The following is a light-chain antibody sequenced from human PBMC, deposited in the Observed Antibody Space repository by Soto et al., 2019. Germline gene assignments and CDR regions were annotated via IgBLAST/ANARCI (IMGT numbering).Light chain of an antibody. J-gene: IGKJ1*01. Sequence: EIVMTQSPATLAVSPGDPATLSCRASQSLGGNLAWYQQKPGQAPRLLIFRASSRARGVPARFSASGSGTEFTLTISGLQSEDFAVYYCQQYSNWPPWTFGPGTKVDIK. V-gene: IGKV3-15*01. CDR1: QSLGGN. CDR3: QQYSNWPPWT. CDR2: RAS.